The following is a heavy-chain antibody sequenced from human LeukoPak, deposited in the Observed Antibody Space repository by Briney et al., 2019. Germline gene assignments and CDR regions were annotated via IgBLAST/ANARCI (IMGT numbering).Heavy chain of an antibody. D-gene: IGHD3-22*01. V-gene: IGHV4-4*07. CDR1: GASISSYY. J-gene: IGHJ5*02. Sequence: SETLSLTCTVSGASISSYYWSWIRQPAGKGLEWIGRLYSSGTINYNPSLKSRVTMSVDTSKNLFSLKLSSVTAADTAVYYCARDRYYYDSSGYYYGLFDPWGQGTLVTVSS. CDR3: ARDRYYYDSSGYYYGLFDP. CDR2: LYSSGTI.